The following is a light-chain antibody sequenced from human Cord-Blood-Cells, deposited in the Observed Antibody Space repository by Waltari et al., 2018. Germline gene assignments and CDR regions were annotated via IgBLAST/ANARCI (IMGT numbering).Light chain of an antibody. CDR3: QAWDSSTALV. CDR2: QDS. Sequence: SYELTQPPSVSVSPGQTASITCSGDKLGDKYACWYQQKPGQSPVLVIYQDSKRPSGIPERFSCSNSGNTATLTISGTQAMDEADYYCQAWDSSTALVFGGGTKLTVL. J-gene: IGLJ2*01. V-gene: IGLV3-1*01. CDR1: KLGDKY.